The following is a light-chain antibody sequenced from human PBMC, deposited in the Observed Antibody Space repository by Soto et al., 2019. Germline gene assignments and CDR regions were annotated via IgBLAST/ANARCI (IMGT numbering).Light chain of an antibody. Sequence: QSALTQPPSVSGSPGQSVTISCTGSSSDVSSYNRVCWYQQPPGTAPRLMIYEVVNRPSGVPDRFSGSKSGNTASLTISGLQAEDEGDYYCSSYTSSGTLVFGGGTKVTVL. J-gene: IGLJ2*01. V-gene: IGLV2-18*02. CDR1: SSDVSSYNR. CDR3: SSYTSSGTLV. CDR2: EVV.